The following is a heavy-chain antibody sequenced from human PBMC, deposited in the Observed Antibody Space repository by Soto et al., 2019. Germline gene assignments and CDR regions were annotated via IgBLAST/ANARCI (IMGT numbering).Heavy chain of an antibody. Sequence: EVQLVESGGGLVQPGGSLRLSCEGSGFTFSNYWMNWVRQAPGKGLEWVANIKQDGSEKNYVDSVKGRLTISRDNAKNSLYLQMNRRRVEDTAVYYCVVTTSTFGSWGQGEMVTVSS. CDR3: VVTTSTFGS. V-gene: IGHV3-7*05. CDR2: IKQDGSEK. J-gene: IGHJ3*02. CDR1: GFTFSNYW. D-gene: IGHD2-21*02.